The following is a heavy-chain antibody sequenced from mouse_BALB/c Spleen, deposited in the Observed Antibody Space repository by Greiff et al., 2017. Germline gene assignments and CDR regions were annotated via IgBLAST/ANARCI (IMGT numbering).Heavy chain of an antibody. CDR2: IWAGGST. J-gene: IGHJ2*01. V-gene: IGHV2-9*02. CDR1: GFSLTSYG. Sequence: VQLQESGPGLVAPSQSLSITCTVSGFSLTSYGVHWVRQPPGKGLEWLGVIWAGGSTNYNSALMSRLSISKDNSKSQVFLKMNSLQTDDTAMYYCARDMITTEGVNYFDYWGQGTTLTVSS. D-gene: IGHD2-4*01. CDR3: ARDMITTEGVNYFDY.